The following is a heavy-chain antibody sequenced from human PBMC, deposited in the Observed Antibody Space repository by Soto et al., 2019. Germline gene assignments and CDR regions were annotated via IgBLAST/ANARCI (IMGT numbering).Heavy chain of an antibody. J-gene: IGHJ4*02. V-gene: IGHV1-69*13. D-gene: IGHD3-22*01. CDR2: IIPIFGTA. CDR1: GGTFSSYA. Sequence: ASVKVSCKASGGTFSSYAISWVRQAPGQGLEWMGGIIPIFGTANYAQKFQGRVTITADESTSTAYMELSSLRSEDTAVYYCARSDHYYDSSGFYSLWGQGTLVTVSS. CDR3: ARSDHYYDSSGFYSL.